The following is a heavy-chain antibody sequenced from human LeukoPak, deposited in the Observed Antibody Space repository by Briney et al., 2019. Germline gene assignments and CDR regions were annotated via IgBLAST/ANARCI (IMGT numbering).Heavy chain of an antibody. CDR2: IYISGST. D-gene: IGHD1-1*01. CDR1: GGSISSYY. CDR3: ARDRGTWNDDGFDY. V-gene: IGHV4-4*07. Sequence: PSETLTLTCTVSGGSISSYYWSWLRQPAGKGLECIGRIYISGSTNYNPSLKSRVTMSVDTSKNQFSLKLSSVTAADTAVYYCARDRGTWNDDGFDYWGQGTLVTVSS. J-gene: IGHJ4*02.